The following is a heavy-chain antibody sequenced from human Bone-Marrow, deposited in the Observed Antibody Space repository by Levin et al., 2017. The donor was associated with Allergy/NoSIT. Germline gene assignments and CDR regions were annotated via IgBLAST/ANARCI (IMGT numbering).Heavy chain of an antibody. CDR2: IKQDGSEK. CDR3: ARDELVTMVRGVIAKGDAFDI. J-gene: IGHJ3*02. V-gene: IGHV3-7*01. Sequence: GGSLRLSCAASGFTFSSYWMSWVRQAPGKGLEWVANIKQDGSEKYYVDSVKGRFTISRDNAKNSLYLQMNSLRAEDTAVYYCARDELVTMVRGVIAKGDAFDIWGQGTMVTVSS. CDR1: GFTFSSYW. D-gene: IGHD3-10*01.